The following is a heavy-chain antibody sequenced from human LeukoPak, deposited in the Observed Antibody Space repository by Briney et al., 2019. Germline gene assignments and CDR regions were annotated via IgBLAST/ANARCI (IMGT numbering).Heavy chain of an antibody. Sequence: GGSLRLSCAASGFTFSTYAMTWVRQAPGQGLEWVSSISGSGSGTYYADSVKGRFTISRDNSKNILYLQMNSLRADDTAVYYCAKVSESNYDILTGYYTPYYFDYWGQGTLVTVSS. CDR2: ISGSGSGT. V-gene: IGHV3-23*01. J-gene: IGHJ4*02. CDR3: AKVSESNYDILTGYYTPYYFDY. CDR1: GFTFSTYA. D-gene: IGHD3-9*01.